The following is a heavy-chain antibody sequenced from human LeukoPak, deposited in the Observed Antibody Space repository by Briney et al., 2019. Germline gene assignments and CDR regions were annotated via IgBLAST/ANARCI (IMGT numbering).Heavy chain of an antibody. Sequence: PSQTLSLTCTVSGASISTGDYYWNWIRRPPGKGLEWIGYIYYNGNTNYSPSLKSRVTMSVDTSKNLFSLKVSSVTAADTAVYYCARGRSNYYGMDVWGQGTTVTVSS. D-gene: IGHD1-26*01. CDR1: GASISTGDYY. J-gene: IGHJ6*02. CDR2: IYYNGNT. CDR3: ARGRSNYYGMDV. V-gene: IGHV4-61*08.